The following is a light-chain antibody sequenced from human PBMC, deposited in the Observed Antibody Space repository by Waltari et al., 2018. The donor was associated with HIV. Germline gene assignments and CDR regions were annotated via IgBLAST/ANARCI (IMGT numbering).Light chain of an antibody. CDR3: CSYADSYTWV. V-gene: IGLV2-11*01. J-gene: IGLJ3*02. CDR2: EVN. Sequence: HSALTQPRSMSGSPGQAVTISCTGTSSDVGGHNHVSWYQQHPDKAPKVMIFEVNKRPSGVPERFSGSKSGNTASLTISGLQAEDEADYYCCSYADSYTWVFGGGTKLTVL. CDR1: SSDVGGHNH.